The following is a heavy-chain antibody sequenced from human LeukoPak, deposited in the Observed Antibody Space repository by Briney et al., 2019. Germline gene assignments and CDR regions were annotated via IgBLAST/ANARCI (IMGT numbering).Heavy chain of an antibody. D-gene: IGHD3-22*01. CDR2: ISYDGSNK. J-gene: IGHJ4*02. CDR1: GFTFSSYA. Sequence: GRSLRLSCAASGFTFSSYAMHWVRQAPGKGLEWVAVISYDGSNKYYADSVKGRFTISRDNPKNTLYLQMNSLRAEDTAVYYCARDLYDSSGFSDYWGQGTLVTVSS. CDR3: ARDLYDSSGFSDY. V-gene: IGHV3-30*01.